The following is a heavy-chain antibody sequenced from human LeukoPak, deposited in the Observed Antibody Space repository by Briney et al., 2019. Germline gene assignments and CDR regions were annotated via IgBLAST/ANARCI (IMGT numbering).Heavy chain of an antibody. CDR1: GFTFSSYS. D-gene: IGHD5-18*01. J-gene: IGHJ6*02. V-gene: IGHV3-21*01. Sequence: GGSLRLSCAASGFTFSSYSMNWVRQAPGKGLEWVSSISSSSSYIYYADSVKGRFTISRDNAKNSLYLQMNSLRAEDTAVYYCASGGYSYGYRPDYCGMDVWGQGTTVTVSS. CDR3: ASGGYSYGYRPDYCGMDV. CDR2: ISSSSSYI.